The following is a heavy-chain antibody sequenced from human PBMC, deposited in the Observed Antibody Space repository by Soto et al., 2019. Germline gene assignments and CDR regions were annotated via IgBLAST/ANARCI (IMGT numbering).Heavy chain of an antibody. CDR2: ISAYNGNT. V-gene: IGHV1-18*04. J-gene: IGHJ3*02. CDR1: GYTFTSYG. D-gene: IGHD2-2*01. Sequence: ASVKVSCKASGYTFTSYGISWVRQAPGQGLEWMGWISAYNGNTNYAQKLQGRVTMTTDTSTSTAYMELRSLRSDDTAVYYCAIRRGYCSSTSCYGAFDIWGQGTMVTV. CDR3: AIRRGYCSSTSCYGAFDI.